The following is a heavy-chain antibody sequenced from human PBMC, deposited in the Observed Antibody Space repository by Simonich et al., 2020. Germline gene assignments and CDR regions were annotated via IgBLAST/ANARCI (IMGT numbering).Heavy chain of an antibody. V-gene: IGHV3-33*01. CDR2: IWYDGSNK. Sequence: QVQLVESGGGVVQPGRSLRLSCATSGFTFSSYGMHWVRQAPGEGLEWVAVIWYDGSNKYYADSVKGRFTISRENSKNTLYLQMNSLRAEDTAVYYCARDRYCSGGSCYYFDYWGQGTLVTVSS. J-gene: IGHJ4*02. CDR1: GFTFSSYG. D-gene: IGHD2-15*01. CDR3: ARDRYCSGGSCYYFDY.